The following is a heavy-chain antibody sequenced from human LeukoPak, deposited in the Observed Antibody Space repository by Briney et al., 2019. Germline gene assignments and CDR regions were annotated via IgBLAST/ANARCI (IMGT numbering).Heavy chain of an antibody. CDR2: FDPEDGET. V-gene: IGHV1-24*01. CDR3: ATGWNLGRWFDP. Sequence: ASVKVSCKVSGYTLTELSMHWVRQAPGKGLEWMGGFDPEDGETIYAQKFQGRVTMTEDTSTDTAYMELSSLRSEDTAVYYCATGWNLGRWFDPWGQGTPVTVSS. D-gene: IGHD1-1*01. CDR1: GYTLTELS. J-gene: IGHJ5*02.